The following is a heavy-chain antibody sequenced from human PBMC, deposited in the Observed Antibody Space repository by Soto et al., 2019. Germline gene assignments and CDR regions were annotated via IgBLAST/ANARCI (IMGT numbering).Heavy chain of an antibody. D-gene: IGHD4-17*01. Sequence: TLFLTCTVSGATISSSPYYWGWIRQPPGGGLEWIGSIYYSGDTYYRPSLGSRATISVDTSKTQFSLKLTSVTAADTAVYYCARLTVTTGDFDYWGQGTLVTVSS. CDR2: IYYSGDT. V-gene: IGHV4-39*07. J-gene: IGHJ4*02. CDR1: GATISSSPYY. CDR3: ARLTVTTGDFDY.